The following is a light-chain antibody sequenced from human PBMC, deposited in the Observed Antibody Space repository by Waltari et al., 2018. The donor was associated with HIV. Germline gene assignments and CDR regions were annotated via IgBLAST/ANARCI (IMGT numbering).Light chain of an antibody. V-gene: IGLV3-10*01. Sequence: SYELPQPPSVSVSPGQTARTTCSGATLPNTSAHLYQQKSGQAPVLVIYEDIKRPSGIPERFSGSSSGTMAILTISGAQVEDEADYYCYSTESNGNHRVFGGGTKLTVL. CDR3: YSTESNGNHRV. CDR2: EDI. J-gene: IGLJ3*02. CDR1: TLPNTS.